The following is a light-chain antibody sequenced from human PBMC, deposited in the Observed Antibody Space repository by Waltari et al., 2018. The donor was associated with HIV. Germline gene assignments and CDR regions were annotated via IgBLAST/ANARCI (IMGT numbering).Light chain of an antibody. CDR2: ADA. V-gene: IGLV3-21*03. Sequence: SYILTQSPSVSVAPGKTAKISCGGDNVGNKRVHWYQQKPGQAPLVVIYADAARPSGIPARVSGSNSGNTATLTITRVEVGDEADYYCQVWDFTTDHVVFGGGTKLTVL. CDR1: NVGNKR. CDR3: QVWDFTTDHVV. J-gene: IGLJ3*02.